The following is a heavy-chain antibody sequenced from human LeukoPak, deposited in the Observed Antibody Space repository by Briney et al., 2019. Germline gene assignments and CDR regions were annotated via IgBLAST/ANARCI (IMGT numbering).Heavy chain of an antibody. V-gene: IGHV4-39*01. J-gene: IGHJ4*02. Sequence: PSETLSLTCTVSGGSISSSNYYWGWIRQPPGKGLEWIGGIYYSGSTYYNPSLKSRVTISVDTSKNQFSLKLSSVTAADTAVYYCARQIKAYSSGWYDYFDYWGQGTLVTVSS. CDR3: ARQIKAYSSGWYDYFDY. D-gene: IGHD6-19*01. CDR1: GGSISSSNYY. CDR2: IYYSGST.